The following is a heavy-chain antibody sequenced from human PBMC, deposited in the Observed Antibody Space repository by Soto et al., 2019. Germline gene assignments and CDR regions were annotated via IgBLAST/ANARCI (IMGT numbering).Heavy chain of an antibody. CDR2: IYHTGST. V-gene: IGHV4-31*03. D-gene: IGHD1-1*01. J-gene: IGHJ4*02. CDR1: GGSISTVGHY. CDR3: ARATGTLRSRNCDS. Sequence: PSETLSLTCSVSGGSISTVGHYWTWIRQPPGKGLEWIGSIYHTGSTYYSKYLRSRLTMSVDTSKSQFSLRLSSVTAADTAVYYCARATGTLRSRNCDSWGQGSLVTVS.